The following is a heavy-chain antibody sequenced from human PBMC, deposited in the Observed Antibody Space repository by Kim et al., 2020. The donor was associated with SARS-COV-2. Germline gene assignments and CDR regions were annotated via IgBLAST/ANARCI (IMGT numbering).Heavy chain of an antibody. CDR1: GGSISSYY. CDR3: ARDRGLLMLGVSSASSGMDV. J-gene: IGHJ6*02. Sequence: SETLSLTCTVSGGSISSYYWSWIRQPPGKGLEWIGYIYYSGSTNYNPSLKSRVTISVDTSKNQFSLKLSSVTAAATAVYYCARDRGLLMLGVSSASSGMDVWGQGTTVTVSS. V-gene: IGHV4-59*01. CDR2: IYYSGST. D-gene: IGHD2-8*01.